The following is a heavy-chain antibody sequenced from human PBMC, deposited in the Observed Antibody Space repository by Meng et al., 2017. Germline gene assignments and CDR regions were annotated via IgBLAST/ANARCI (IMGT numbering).Heavy chain of an antibody. CDR1: GYTFTGYA. Sequence: ASVKVSCKASGYTFTGYAMHWVRQAPGQRLGWMGWINAGNGNTKYSQKFQGRVTITRDTSASTAYMELSSLRSEDTAVYYCARDYYDSSGYHYFDYWGQGTLVTVSS. CDR2: INAGNGNT. D-gene: IGHD3-22*01. J-gene: IGHJ4*02. CDR3: ARDYYDSSGYHYFDY. V-gene: IGHV1-3*01.